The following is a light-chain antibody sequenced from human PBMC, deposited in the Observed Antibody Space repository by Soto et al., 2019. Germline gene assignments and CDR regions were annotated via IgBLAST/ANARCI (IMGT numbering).Light chain of an antibody. J-gene: IGKJ1*01. CDR3: LQERGYPRT. CDR2: AAS. V-gene: IGKV1-6*02. Sequence: IQVTQSPSTLSASVGDTVTITCRASQDIRNELGWYQQKPGTAPKFLIYAASSLHSGVPSRFSGSGSGTDFTLTISGLQPEDFATYYCLQERGYPRTFAQGTKVDIK. CDR1: QDIRNE.